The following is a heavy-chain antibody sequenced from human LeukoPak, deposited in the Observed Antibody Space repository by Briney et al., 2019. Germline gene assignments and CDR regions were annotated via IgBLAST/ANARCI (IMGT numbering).Heavy chain of an antibody. CDR1: GFTFSSYA. D-gene: IGHD2-2*01. V-gene: IGHV3-23*01. CDR3: AKDKGPGCSSTSCYYFDY. Sequence: PGGSLRLSCAASGFTFSSYAMSWVRQAPGKGLEWVSAIGGSGGSTYYADSVKGRFTISRDNSKNTLYLQMNSLRAEDTAVYYCAKDKGPGCSSTSCYYFDYWGQGTLVTVSS. J-gene: IGHJ4*02. CDR2: IGGSGGST.